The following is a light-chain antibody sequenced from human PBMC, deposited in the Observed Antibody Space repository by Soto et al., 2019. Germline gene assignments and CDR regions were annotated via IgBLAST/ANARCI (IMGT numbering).Light chain of an antibody. J-gene: IGLJ3*02. CDR3: QTWSTDIRV. Sequence: QLVRTQPPSASASLGASVKLTCTLSSGHNSYAIAWHQQQPEKGPRYLMKLNSAGSHSKGDVIPDRFSGSSSGAERYLTISSLQSEDEADYYCQTWSTDIRVFGGGTKVTVL. CDR1: SGHNSYA. V-gene: IGLV4-69*01. CDR2: LNSAGSH.